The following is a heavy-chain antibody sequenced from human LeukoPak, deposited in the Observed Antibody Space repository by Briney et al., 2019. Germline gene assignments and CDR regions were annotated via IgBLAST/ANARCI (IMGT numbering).Heavy chain of an antibody. D-gene: IGHD3-22*01. V-gene: IGHV4-30-2*01. J-gene: IGHJ4*02. CDR2: IYHSGST. CDR1: GGSISSGGYY. CDR3: ARARDSSGYFDY. Sequence: PSETLSLTCTVSGGSISSGGYYWSWIRQPPGKGLEWIGYIYHSGSTYYNPSPKSRVTISVDRSKNQFSLKLSSVTAADTAVYYCARARDSSGYFDYWGQGTLVTVSS.